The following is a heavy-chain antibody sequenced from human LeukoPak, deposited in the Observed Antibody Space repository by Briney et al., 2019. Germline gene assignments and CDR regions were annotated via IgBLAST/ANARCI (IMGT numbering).Heavy chain of an antibody. CDR2: IYSGGTT. CDR1: GFTVSSNY. V-gene: IGHV3-66*01. Sequence: PGGSLRLSCAASGFTVSSNYMSWVRQAPAKGLEWVSVIYSGGTTYYADSVKCRFTISRDNSKNTLHLQMNSLRAEDTAVYYCARDQYSYAHAAHWGQGTLVTVSS. CDR3: ARDQYSYAHAAH. J-gene: IGHJ4*02. D-gene: IGHD5-18*01.